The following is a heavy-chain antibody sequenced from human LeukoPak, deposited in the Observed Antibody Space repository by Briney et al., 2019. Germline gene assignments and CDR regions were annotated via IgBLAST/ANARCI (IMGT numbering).Heavy chain of an antibody. J-gene: IGHJ3*02. D-gene: IGHD3-3*01. CDR1: GGSLSSYY. Sequence: SETLSLTCTVSGGSLSSYYWSCIRDPPGKGLEWIGYIYSRGSPTYSPSLKRRLTLPVDTSKNQFSLRLSSVTPADTAVYYCAAIFGVVDAFDIWGQGTMVTVSS. V-gene: IGHV4-4*09. CDR3: AAIFGVVDAFDI. CDR2: IYSRGSP.